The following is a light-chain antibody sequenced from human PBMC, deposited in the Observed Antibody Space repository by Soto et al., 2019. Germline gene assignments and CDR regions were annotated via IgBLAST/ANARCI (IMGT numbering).Light chain of an antibody. CDR1: QSVDSTY. Sequence: DIVLTRCPGTLSLSPVERATLSCRASQSVDSTYLTWYQQKPGQAPRLLIYGASGRATGIPDRFSGSGSGTDFTLTISRLEPDDFAVYFCQYYDSFRTFGQGTKVDIK. CDR2: GAS. CDR3: QYYDSFRT. J-gene: IGKJ1*01. V-gene: IGKV3-20*01.